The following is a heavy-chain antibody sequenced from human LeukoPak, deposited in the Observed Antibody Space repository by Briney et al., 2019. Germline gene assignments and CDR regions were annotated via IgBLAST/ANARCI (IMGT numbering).Heavy chain of an antibody. CDR1: GYTFTSYG. Sequence: ASVKVSCKASGYTFTSYGISWVRQAPGQGLERMGLISAYNGNTNYAQKLQGRVTMTTDTSTSTAYMELRSLRSDDTAVYYCARDRPRVVVVPAAMLDYYYYGMDVWGKGTTVAVSS. CDR3: ARDRPRVVVVPAAMLDYYYYGMDV. CDR2: ISAYNGNT. D-gene: IGHD2-2*01. V-gene: IGHV1-18*04. J-gene: IGHJ6*04.